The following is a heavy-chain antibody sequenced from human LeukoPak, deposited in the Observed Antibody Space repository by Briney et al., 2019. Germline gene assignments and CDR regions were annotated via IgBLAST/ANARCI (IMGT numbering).Heavy chain of an antibody. V-gene: IGHV1-46*01. D-gene: IGHD6-13*01. CDR3: ATARHGQLVFLDY. J-gene: IGHJ4*02. CDR1: GYTFTSYY. Sequence: GASVKVSCKASGYTFTSYYIHWVRQAPGQGLEWMGIINPSGGSTTYAQKFQGRVTMTEDTSTDTAYMELSSLRSEDTAVYYCATARHGQLVFLDYWGPGNPGHRLL. CDR2: INPSGGST.